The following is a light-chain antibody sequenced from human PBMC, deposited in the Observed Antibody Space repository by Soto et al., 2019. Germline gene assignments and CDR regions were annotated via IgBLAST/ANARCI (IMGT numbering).Light chain of an antibody. Sequence: QSALTQPPSASGSPGQSVTISCTGTSSDVGGDNYVSWYQQHPGNVPKVVIYEVSKRPSGVPDRFSGSKSGNTASLTVSGLQAEDEADYYCCSYAGSNVVFGGGTQLTVL. CDR2: EVS. CDR3: CSYAGSNVV. J-gene: IGLJ2*01. CDR1: SSDVGGDNY. V-gene: IGLV2-8*01.